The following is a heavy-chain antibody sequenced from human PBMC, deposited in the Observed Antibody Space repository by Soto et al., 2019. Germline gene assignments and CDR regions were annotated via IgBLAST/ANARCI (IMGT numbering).Heavy chain of an antibody. J-gene: IGHJ5*02. Sequence: QVQLVQSGAEVKKPGASVKVSCKASGYTFTNFSIHWVRQAPGQRLEWMGWINTDNGKTRDSQRFQDRVTLTRDTSANTAYMELSSLTYQDTAVYYCARAGNCSSTTCFSGWLDPWGQGTLVTVSS. CDR3: ARAGNCSSTTCFSGWLDP. CDR1: GYTFTNFS. D-gene: IGHD2-2*01. V-gene: IGHV1-3*04. CDR2: INTDNGKT.